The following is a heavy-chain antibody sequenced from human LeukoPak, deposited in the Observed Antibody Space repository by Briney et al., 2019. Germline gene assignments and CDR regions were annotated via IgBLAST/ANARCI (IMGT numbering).Heavy chain of an antibody. Sequence: SVKVSCKASGYTFTSYAISWVRQAPGQGLEWMGGIIPIFGTANYAQKFQGRVTITADESTSTAYMELSSLRSEDTAVYYCAREHGYCSGGSCYSGYYFDYWGQGTLVTVSS. CDR3: AREHGYCSGGSCYSGYYFDY. CDR1: GYTFTSYA. J-gene: IGHJ4*02. CDR2: IIPIFGTA. D-gene: IGHD2-15*01. V-gene: IGHV1-69*13.